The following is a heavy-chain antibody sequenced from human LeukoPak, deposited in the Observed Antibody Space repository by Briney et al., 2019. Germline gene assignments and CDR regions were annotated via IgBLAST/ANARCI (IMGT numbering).Heavy chain of an antibody. V-gene: IGHV2-70*11. CDR2: IDWDDDK. Sequence: SGPTLVKPTQTLTLTCTFSGFSLSTSGMCESWIRQPPGKALEWLARIDWDDDKYYSTSLKTRLTISKDTSKNQVVLTMTNMDPVDTATYYCARMGAPYDYGDLRSSYGMDVWGQGTTVTVSS. CDR1: GFSLSTSGMC. D-gene: IGHD4-17*01. CDR3: ARMGAPYDYGDLRSSYGMDV. J-gene: IGHJ6*02.